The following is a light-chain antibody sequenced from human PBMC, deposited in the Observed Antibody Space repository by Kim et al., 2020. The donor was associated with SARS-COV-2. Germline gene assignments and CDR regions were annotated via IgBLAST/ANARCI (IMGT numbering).Light chain of an antibody. J-gene: IGKJ2*01. CDR2: GAS. Sequence: GSSREKAPLACRASPSVSTHLAWEQQKPCQGTKLLIYGASPRATGIPARFSGSGFGTEFPLTLRRLQSEDFAVYYRQQYKNWPPYTFGKGNELEIK. CDR3: QQYKNWPPYT. CDR1: PSVSTH. V-gene: IGKV3-15*01.